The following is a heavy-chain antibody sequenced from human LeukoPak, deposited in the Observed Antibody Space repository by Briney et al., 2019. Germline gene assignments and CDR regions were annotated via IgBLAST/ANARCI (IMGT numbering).Heavy chain of an antibody. D-gene: IGHD6-13*01. V-gene: IGHV1-69*04. Sequence: ASVKVSCKASGYTFTSYAMNWVRQAPGQGLEWMGRIIPILGIANYAQKFQGRVTITADKSTSTAYMELSSLRSEDTAVYYCARAGAAAGTPYYYYGMDVWGQGTTVTVSS. CDR1: GYTFTSYA. CDR2: IIPILGIA. J-gene: IGHJ6*02. CDR3: ARAGAAAGTPYYYYGMDV.